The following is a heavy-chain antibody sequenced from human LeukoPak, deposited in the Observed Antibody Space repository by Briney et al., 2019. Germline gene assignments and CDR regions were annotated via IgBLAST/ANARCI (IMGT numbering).Heavy chain of an antibody. CDR1: GGTFSSYA. J-gene: IGHJ4*02. V-gene: IGHV1-69*13. CDR2: IIPIFGTA. Sequence: RASVKVSCKASGGTFSSYAISWVRQAPGQGLEWMGGIIPIFGTANYAQKFRGRVTITADESTSTAYMELSSLRSEDTAVYYCARGRDERTVTTLPDYWGQGTLVTVSS. CDR3: ARGRDERTVTTLPDY. D-gene: IGHD4-17*01.